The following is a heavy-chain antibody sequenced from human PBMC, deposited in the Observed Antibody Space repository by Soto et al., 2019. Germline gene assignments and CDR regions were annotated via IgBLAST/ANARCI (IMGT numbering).Heavy chain of an antibody. J-gene: IGHJ4*02. CDR3: ARDGTPMTTVTTSYYFDY. D-gene: IGHD4-17*01. CDR2: IYSSGNT. V-gene: IGHV4-4*08. Sequence: SETLSLTCTVSGDSIRSYFWSWLRQPPGKGLEWIAYIYSSGNTNYSPSLRSRVTISVDTAKKQFSLELTSVTAADTAVYYCARDGTPMTTVTTSYYFDYWGQGTLFTVSS. CDR1: GDSIRSYF.